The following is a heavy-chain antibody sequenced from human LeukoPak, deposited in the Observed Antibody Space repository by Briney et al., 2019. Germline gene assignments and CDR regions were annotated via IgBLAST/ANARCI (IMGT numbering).Heavy chain of an antibody. J-gene: IGHJ3*02. Sequence: GASVKVSCKASGYTFSGQYIHWVRQSPGQGLEWMGWINPNSGDTDYAQKFQGRVTMTRDTSISTAYIELSSLRSDDTAVYYCVSYSTSSGDAFDIWGQGTMVTVSS. CDR2: INPNSGDT. V-gene: IGHV1-2*02. CDR3: VSYSTSSGDAFDI. D-gene: IGHD6-6*01. CDR1: GYTFSGQY.